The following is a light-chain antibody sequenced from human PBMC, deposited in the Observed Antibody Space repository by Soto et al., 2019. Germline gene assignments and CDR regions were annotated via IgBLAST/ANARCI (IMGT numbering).Light chain of an antibody. V-gene: IGLV2-14*01. CDR3: SSYTSSRTPSV. Sequence: QSALTQPASVSGSPGQSITNSCTGTSSDVGGYNYVSWYQQHPGKAPKLMIYDVSSRPSGVSNRFSGAKPGNTASLTISGLQTEDEADYYCSSYTSSRTPSVSGTGTKVPVL. CDR2: DVS. CDR1: SSDVGGYNY. J-gene: IGLJ1*01.